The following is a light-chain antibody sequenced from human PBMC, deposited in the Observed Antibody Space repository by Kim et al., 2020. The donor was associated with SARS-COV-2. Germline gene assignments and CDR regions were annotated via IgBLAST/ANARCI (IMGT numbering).Light chain of an antibody. Sequence: VSPGESAPLSCRASQSISSNLAWYQQKPGQAPRLLIYGASTRATGIPARFSGSGSGTEFTLTISSLQSEDLAVYYCQQYNNWPLTFGGGTKVDIK. CDR2: GAS. J-gene: IGKJ4*01. CDR3: QQYNNWPLT. CDR1: QSISSN. V-gene: IGKV3-15*01.